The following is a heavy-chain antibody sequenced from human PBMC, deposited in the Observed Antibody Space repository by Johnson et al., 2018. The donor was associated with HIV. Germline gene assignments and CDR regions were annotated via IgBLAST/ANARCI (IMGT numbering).Heavy chain of an antibody. CDR3: AREGIYCTGGRCYVAAFDI. CDR2: ISDDGSNE. D-gene: IGHD2-15*01. Sequence: QVQLVESGGGLVQPGGSLRLSCAASGFTFSSYAMSWVRQAPGKGLDWVAVISDDGSNEYYADSVKGRFAISRDNSKNTLYLQMNSLRAEDTAVYYCAREGIYCTGGRCYVAAFDIWGQGTKVTVSS. J-gene: IGHJ3*02. V-gene: IGHV3-30*03. CDR1: GFTFSSYA.